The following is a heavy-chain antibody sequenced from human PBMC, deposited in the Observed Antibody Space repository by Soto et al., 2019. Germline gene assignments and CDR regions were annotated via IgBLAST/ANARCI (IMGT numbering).Heavy chain of an antibody. Sequence: GASVKVSCKASGGTFSSYAISWVRQAPGQGLEWMGGIIPIFGTASYAQKFQGRVTITADESTSTAYMELSSLRSEDTAVYYCARGPLEDPVNWNRDYYYYGMDVWGQGTTVTVSS. J-gene: IGHJ6*02. CDR1: GGTFSSYA. V-gene: IGHV1-69*13. CDR3: ARGPLEDPVNWNRDYYYYGMDV. D-gene: IGHD1-20*01. CDR2: IIPIFGTA.